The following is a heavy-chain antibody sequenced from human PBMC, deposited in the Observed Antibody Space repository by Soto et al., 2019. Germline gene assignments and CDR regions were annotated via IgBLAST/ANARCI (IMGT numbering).Heavy chain of an antibody. V-gene: IGHV3-11*01. CDR3: AREVRTSGWFRRLDS. J-gene: IGHJ4*02. CDR1: GFTFNDYY. Sequence: PGGSLRLSCAVSGFTFNDYYMSWIRQAPGKGLEWISYISGGGSTTYHADSVRGRFTISRDNAKNSLFLQINSLRAEDTAVYYCAREVRTSGWFRRLDSWGQGILVTVS. D-gene: IGHD6-19*01. CDR2: ISGGGSTT.